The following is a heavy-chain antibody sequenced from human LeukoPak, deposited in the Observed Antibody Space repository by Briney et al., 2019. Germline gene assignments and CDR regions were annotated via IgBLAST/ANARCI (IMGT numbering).Heavy chain of an antibody. CDR1: GFTFSSYW. Sequence: GSLRLSCAASGFTFSSYWMSWVRQPPGKGLEWIGEINHSGSTNYNPSLKSRVTISVDTSKNQFSLKLSSVTAADTAVYYCARGGWIQLWSLDYWGQGTLVTVSS. CDR3: ARGGWIQLWSLDY. D-gene: IGHD5-18*01. V-gene: IGHV4-34*01. CDR2: INHSGST. J-gene: IGHJ4*02.